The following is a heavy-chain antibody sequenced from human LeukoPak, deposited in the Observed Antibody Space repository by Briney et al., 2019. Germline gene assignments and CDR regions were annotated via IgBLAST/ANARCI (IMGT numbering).Heavy chain of an antibody. CDR2: IRGSGRST. J-gene: IGHJ4*02. D-gene: IGHD5-18*01. CDR1: GFTFNSYA. V-gene: IGHV3-23*01. Sequence: QPGGSLRLSCAASGFTFNSYALTWVRQAPGKGLESVSTIRGSGRSTFYAGSVKGRFTISRDNSKNTLYLQMNSLRAEDTAVYYCAKDRAAMGDFDYWGQGTLVTVSS. CDR3: AKDRAAMGDFDY.